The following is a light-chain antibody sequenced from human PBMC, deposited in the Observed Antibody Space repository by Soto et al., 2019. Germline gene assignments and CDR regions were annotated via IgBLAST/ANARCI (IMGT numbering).Light chain of an antibody. Sequence: SVLTQPASVSGSPGQSITISCTGTSSDVGGYNYVSWYQQHPGKAPKLMIYDVSNRPSGVSNRFSGSKSGNTASLAISGLQTGDEADYYCATWDTSLSGAVFGSGTKVTVL. J-gene: IGLJ1*01. CDR1: SSDVGGYNY. CDR2: DVS. V-gene: IGLV2-14*01. CDR3: ATWDTSLSGAV.